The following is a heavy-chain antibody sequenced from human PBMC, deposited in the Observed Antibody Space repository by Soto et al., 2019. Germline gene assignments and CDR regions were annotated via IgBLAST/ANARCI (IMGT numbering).Heavy chain of an antibody. Sequence: QVQLVQSGAEVKKPGSSVKVSCKASGGTFSSYAISWVRQAPGQGLEWMGGIIPIFGTANYAQKFQGRVTITAXXAXRXPYMELSSLRSEDTAGYYCAREYRSSSYPYYYGMDVWGQGTTVTVSS. CDR2: IIPIFGTA. V-gene: IGHV1-69*12. CDR3: AREYRSSSYPYYYGMDV. J-gene: IGHJ6*02. D-gene: IGHD6-13*01. CDR1: GGTFSSYA.